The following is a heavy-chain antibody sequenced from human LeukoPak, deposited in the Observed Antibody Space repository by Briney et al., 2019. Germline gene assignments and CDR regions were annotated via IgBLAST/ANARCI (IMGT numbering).Heavy chain of an antibody. CDR3: ARANPADFNL. V-gene: IGHV3-74*01. D-gene: IGHD1-14*01. Sequence: PGGSLRLSCVASEFTFSNYWIHWVRQPPGKGLVWVSRIRYDGIVTNYADSVEGRFTISRDNAKNTVHLQMNSLRDDDTAVYYCARANPADFNLWGRGTLATVSS. CDR2: IRYDGIVT. CDR1: EFTFSNYW. J-gene: IGHJ2*01.